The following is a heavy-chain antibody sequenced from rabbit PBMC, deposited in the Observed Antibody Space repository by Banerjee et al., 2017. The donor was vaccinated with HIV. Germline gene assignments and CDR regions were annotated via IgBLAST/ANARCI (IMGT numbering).Heavy chain of an antibody. Sequence: QSLEESGGDLVKPGASLTLTCTASGFTLSSYYMCWVRQAPGKGLEWIACIYAPSSGSTYYASWAKGRFTISKTSSTTVTLQMTSLTAADTATYFCARTYSAYGYAGLWGPGTLVTVS. D-gene: IGHD6-1*01. CDR1: GFTLSSYY. CDR3: ARTYSAYGYAGL. J-gene: IGHJ4*01. CDR2: IYAPSSGST. V-gene: IGHV1S40*01.